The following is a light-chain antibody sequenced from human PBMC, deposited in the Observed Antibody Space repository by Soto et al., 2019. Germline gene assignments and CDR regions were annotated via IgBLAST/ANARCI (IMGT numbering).Light chain of an antibody. J-gene: IGKJ1*01. CDR1: QSVSSD. CDR2: GAS. V-gene: IGKV3-15*01. CDR3: QQYNNWPPWT. Sequence: DIVMTQSPATLSVSPGERATLSCRASQSVSSDLASYHHKPGQAPRLLIYGASTRAPGIPARFSGSGFGTEFTPTISSLQSEDFAVYYCQQYNNWPPWTFGQGTKVDIK.